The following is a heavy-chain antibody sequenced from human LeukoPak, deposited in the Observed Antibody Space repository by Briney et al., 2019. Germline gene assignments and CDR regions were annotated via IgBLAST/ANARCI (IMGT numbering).Heavy chain of an antibody. D-gene: IGHD4-11*01. J-gene: IGHJ6*04. Sequence: SETLSLTCTVSGGSISSYYGSWIRQPPGKGLEGVGYIYYSGSTNYNPSLKSRVTISVDTSKNQFSLKLSSVTAADAAVYYCASGYINHRWAPYGMDVWGKGTTVTVSS. CDR1: GGSISSYY. V-gene: IGHV4-59*01. CDR3: ASGYINHRWAPYGMDV. CDR2: IYYSGST.